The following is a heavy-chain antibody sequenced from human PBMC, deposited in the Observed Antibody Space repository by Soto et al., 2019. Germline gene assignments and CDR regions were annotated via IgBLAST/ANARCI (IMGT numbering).Heavy chain of an antibody. V-gene: IGHV3-30-3*01. J-gene: IGHJ4*02. D-gene: IGHD2-2*01. Sequence: LRLSCAASGFTFSTYAMQWVRQAPGKGLAGVAVISYDGSNKYYADSGKGRFTISRDNSKNTLYLQMNSLRAEDTAVYYCARDRPSPYCSSTSCSSYFDYWGQGTLVTVSS. CDR3: ARDRPSPYCSSTSCSSYFDY. CDR2: ISYDGSNK. CDR1: GFTFSTYA.